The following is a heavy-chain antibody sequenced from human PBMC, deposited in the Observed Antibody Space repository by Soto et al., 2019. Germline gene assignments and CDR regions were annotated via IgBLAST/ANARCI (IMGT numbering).Heavy chain of an antibody. Sequence: GGSLRLSCAASGFTFSSYAMSWIRQAPGKGLEWVSYMIISDTTIYYADSVKGRFTISRDNSKNTLYLQMNGLRAEDTAVYYCAYSSTPFDYWGQGTLVTVSS. CDR1: GFTFSSYA. CDR3: AYSSTPFDY. D-gene: IGHD6-13*01. CDR2: MIISDTTI. J-gene: IGHJ4*02. V-gene: IGHV3-23*01.